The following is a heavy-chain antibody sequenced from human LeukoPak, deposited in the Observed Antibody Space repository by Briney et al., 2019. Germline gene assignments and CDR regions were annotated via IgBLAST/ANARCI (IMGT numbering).Heavy chain of an antibody. Sequence: GGSLRLSCAASGFTFNIYAMSWVRQAPGKGLEWVSSITSSGAGTFYADSVKDRFTISRDNSKNTLYLKMSRLRAEDTAVYYCAKDRPNYHESNGHYYRPNGDYWGQGTLVTVSS. CDR2: ITSSGAGT. V-gene: IGHV3-23*01. J-gene: IGHJ4*02. D-gene: IGHD3-22*01. CDR3: AKDRPNYHESNGHYYRPNGDY. CDR1: GFTFNIYA.